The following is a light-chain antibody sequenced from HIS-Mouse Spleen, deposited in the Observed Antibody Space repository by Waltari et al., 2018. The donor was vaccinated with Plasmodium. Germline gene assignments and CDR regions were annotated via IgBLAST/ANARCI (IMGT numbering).Light chain of an antibody. J-gene: IGLJ3*02. Sequence: SYELTQPPSVSVSPGQTARITCSGDALPKQYAYWYQQKPGQAPGLVMYKDSERPSGVPERFSGPSSGTTVTLTISVVQAEDEADYYCQSADSSGTYWVFGGGTKLTVL. CDR2: KDS. CDR3: QSADSSGTYWV. CDR1: ALPKQY. V-gene: IGLV3-25*03.